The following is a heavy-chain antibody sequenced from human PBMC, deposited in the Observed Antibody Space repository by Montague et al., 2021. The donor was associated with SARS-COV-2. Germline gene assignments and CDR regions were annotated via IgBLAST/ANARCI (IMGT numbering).Heavy chain of an antibody. D-gene: IGHD4-11*01. Sequence: SETLSLTCTVSGGSLSSDYWSWIRQPPGKGLEWIGYIYYRGSTNYNPSLKSRVTLSVDTSKNQFSLKVYSVTAADTAVYYCVRERQYNWFDAWGQGTLVTVSS. CDR1: GGSLSSDY. J-gene: IGHJ5*02. CDR3: VRERQYNWFDA. CDR2: IYYRGST. V-gene: IGHV4-59*01.